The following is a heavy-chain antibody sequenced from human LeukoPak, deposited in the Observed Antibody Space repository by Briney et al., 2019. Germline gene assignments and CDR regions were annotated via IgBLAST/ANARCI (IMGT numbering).Heavy chain of an antibody. CDR2: INPKIGGT. CDR1: GYTFTGYY. D-gene: IGHD2/OR15-2a*01. J-gene: IGHJ3*02. Sequence: GASVRVCCKASGYTFTGYYMHWVRAAPGQGLDWMGGINPKIGGTNYAQKCQGRVTMTRDTSITTAYMELSRLRSDDTAAYYCARTFYDLSLACDIWGQGTMVTVSS. CDR3: ARTFYDLSLACDI. V-gene: IGHV1-2*02.